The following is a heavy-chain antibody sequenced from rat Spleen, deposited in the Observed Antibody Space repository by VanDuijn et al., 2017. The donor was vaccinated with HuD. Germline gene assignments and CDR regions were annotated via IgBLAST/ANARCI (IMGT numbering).Heavy chain of an antibody. Sequence: EVQLVESGGGLVQPGRSLKLSCVASGFTFSSYWMFWIRQAPGEGLEWLSSISPDGGDTYYPDSVKGRFTISRDNAENTVYLQMNSLRSEDTATYFCARDNYDGTYYYGFACWGQGVMVTVSS. D-gene: IGHD1-12*02. J-gene: IGHJ2*01. CDR2: ISPDGGDT. CDR1: GFTFSSYW. CDR3: ARDNYDGTYYYGFAC. V-gene: IGHV5-58*01.